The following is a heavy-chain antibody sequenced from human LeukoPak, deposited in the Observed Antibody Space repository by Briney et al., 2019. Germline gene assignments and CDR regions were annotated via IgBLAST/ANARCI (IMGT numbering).Heavy chain of an antibody. J-gene: IGHJ4*02. CDR1: GFTFSSYA. Sequence: GGSLRLSCAASGFTFSSYAMSWVRRAPGKGLEWVASISGSGGNTYYADSVKGRFTISRDNSKNTLYLQMNSLRAEDTALYYCAKKTSYNFSDYWGQGTLVTVSS. D-gene: IGHD5-24*01. V-gene: IGHV3-23*01. CDR3: AKKTSYNFSDY. CDR2: ISGSGGNT.